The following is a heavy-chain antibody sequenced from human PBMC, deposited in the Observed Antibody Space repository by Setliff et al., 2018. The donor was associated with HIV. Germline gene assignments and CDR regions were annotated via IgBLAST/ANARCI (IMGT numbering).Heavy chain of an antibody. CDR1: GGSISSHY. D-gene: IGHD3-10*01. J-gene: IGHJ4*02. Sequence: SETLSLTCTVSGGSISSHYWSCIRQPPGKGLEWIGSIYYSGSTNYNPSLKSQVTIPVDTSKNQFSLKLSSVTAADTAVYYCARDLGGGRSGYYYGRTIDYWGQGTLVTVSS. V-gene: IGHV4-59*11. CDR3: ARDLGGGRSGYYYGRTIDY. CDR2: IYYSGST.